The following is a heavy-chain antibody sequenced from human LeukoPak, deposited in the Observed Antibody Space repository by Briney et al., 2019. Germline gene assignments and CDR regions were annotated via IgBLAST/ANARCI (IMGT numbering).Heavy chain of an antibody. CDR2: IIPIFGTA. D-gene: IGHD6-19*01. Sequence: SVKVSCKASGGTFSSYAISWVRQAPGQGLEWMGGIIPIFGTANYAQKFQGRVTITADKSTSTAYMELSSLRSEDTAVYYRARGYSSGWYGAFDIWGQGTMVTVSS. V-gene: IGHV1-69*06. CDR3: ARGYSSGWYGAFDI. J-gene: IGHJ3*02. CDR1: GGTFSSYA.